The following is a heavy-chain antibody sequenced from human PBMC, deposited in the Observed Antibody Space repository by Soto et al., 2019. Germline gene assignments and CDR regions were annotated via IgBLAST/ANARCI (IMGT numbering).Heavy chain of an antibody. J-gene: IGHJ4*02. CDR2: ISYDGSDR. Sequence: SLRLSCECPGFTFSDYGFHWVRQAPGKGLEWVAMISYDGSDRYYRDSVQGRFTISRDDSKNTVFLQMNSLRTEDTAMYYCARSTYCNGGSCYPQYWGPGTLVTVSS. CDR1: GFTFSDYG. D-gene: IGHD2-15*01. CDR3: ARSTYCNGGSCYPQY. V-gene: IGHV3-30*03.